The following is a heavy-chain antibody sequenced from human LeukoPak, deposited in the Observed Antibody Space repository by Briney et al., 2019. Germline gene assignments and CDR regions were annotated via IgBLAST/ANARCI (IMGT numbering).Heavy chain of an antibody. CDR1: GGSFSGYY. Sequence: SETLSLTCAVYGGSFSGYYWSWIRQPPGKGLEWIGEINHSGSTNYNPSLKGRVTISVDTSKNQFSLKLSSVTAADTAVYYCARARGYSSGWYLAPWGQGTLVTVSS. V-gene: IGHV4-34*01. J-gene: IGHJ5*02. CDR3: ARARGYSSGWYLAP. CDR2: INHSGST. D-gene: IGHD6-19*01.